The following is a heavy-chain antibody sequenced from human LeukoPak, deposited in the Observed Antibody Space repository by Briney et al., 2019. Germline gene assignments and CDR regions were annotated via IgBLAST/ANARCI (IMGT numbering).Heavy chain of an antibody. V-gene: IGHV4-61*02. Sequence: ASQTLSLTCTVSGGSISSGSYYWSWIRQPAGKGLEWIGRIYTSGSTNYNPSLKSRVTISVDTSKNQFSLKLSSVTAADTAVYYCARNPGYSSSQPLTCLDYWGQGTLVTVSS. D-gene: IGHD6-13*01. J-gene: IGHJ4*02. CDR2: IYTSGST. CDR3: ARNPGYSSSQPLTCLDY. CDR1: GGSISSGSYY.